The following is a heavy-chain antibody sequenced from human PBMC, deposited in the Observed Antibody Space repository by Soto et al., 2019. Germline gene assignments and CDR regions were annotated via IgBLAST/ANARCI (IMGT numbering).Heavy chain of an antibody. CDR2: IWYDGSNK. CDR1: GFTFSSYG. D-gene: IGHD3-3*01. Sequence: GGSLRLSCAASGFTFSSYGMHWVRQAPGKGLEWVAVIWYDGSNKYYADSVKGRFTISRDNSKNTLYLQMNSLRAEDTAVYYCARGKGHDFYDLFDYWGQGTLVTVSS. J-gene: IGHJ4*02. CDR3: ARGKGHDFYDLFDY. V-gene: IGHV3-33*01.